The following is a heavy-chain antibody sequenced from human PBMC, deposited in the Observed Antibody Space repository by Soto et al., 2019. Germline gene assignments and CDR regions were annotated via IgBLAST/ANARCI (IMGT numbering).Heavy chain of an antibody. J-gene: IGHJ5*02. CDR3: ATVRGVGRYWFDT. CDR1: GYSLTELS. CDR2: FDPKDGKV. D-gene: IGHD2-8*02. Sequence: ASVKVSCKVSGYSLTELSIHWVRQAPGKGLEWMGGFDPKDGKVVYAQTLAARVTMTEDTATDTVYMELESLTSEDMAVYHCATVRGVGRYWFDTWGPGILVTVSS. V-gene: IGHV1-24*01.